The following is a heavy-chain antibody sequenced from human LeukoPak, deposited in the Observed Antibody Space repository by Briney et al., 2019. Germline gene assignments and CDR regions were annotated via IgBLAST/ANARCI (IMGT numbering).Heavy chain of an antibody. V-gene: IGHV4-4*02. J-gene: IGHJ4*02. CDR2: IYHSGST. CDR1: GGSISSSNW. D-gene: IGHD3-10*01. CDR3: ARESVTMVRGVVRGYGY. Sequence: SGTLSLTCAVSGGSISSSNWWSWVRQPPGKGLEWIGEIYHSGSTNYNPSLKSRVTISVDKSKNQFSLKLSSVTAADTAVYYCARESVTMVRGVVRGYGYWGQGTLVTVSS.